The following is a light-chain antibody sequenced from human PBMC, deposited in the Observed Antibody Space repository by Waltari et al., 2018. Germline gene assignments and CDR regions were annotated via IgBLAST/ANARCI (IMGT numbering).Light chain of an antibody. CDR2: EVN. CDR1: SSDVGGYNF. V-gene: IGLV2-14*01. CDR3: SSYTRHETGI. J-gene: IGLJ2*01. Sequence: QSALTQPASVSGSPGQSITISCTGTSSDVGGYNFVSWYQQHPGKVPKLIIYEVNNRPSGVPHRVSGSKSGNTAALTISGLQAEDEADYYCSSYTRHETGIFGGGTKLTVL.